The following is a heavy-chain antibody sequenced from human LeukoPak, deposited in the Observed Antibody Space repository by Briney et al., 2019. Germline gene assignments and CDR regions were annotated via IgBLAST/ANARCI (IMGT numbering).Heavy chain of an antibody. CDR2: IIPIFGTA. Sequence: GASVKVSCKSSGGTFSSCAISWMRQAHGQGLELMGGIIPIFGTANYAQKFQGRVTITTDESTSKAYMELTSMRSEDTAVYYCARGRISSSNGYNWFDPWGQGTLVTVSS. CDR1: GGTFSSCA. CDR3: ARGRISSSNGYNWFDP. J-gene: IGHJ5*02. D-gene: IGHD6-6*01. V-gene: IGHV1-69*05.